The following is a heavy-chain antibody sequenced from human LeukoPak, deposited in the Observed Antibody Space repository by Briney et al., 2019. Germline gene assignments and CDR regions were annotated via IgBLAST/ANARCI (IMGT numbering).Heavy chain of an antibody. CDR3: ARDHKLGP. V-gene: IGHV3-7*01. CDR2: IKQDGSEK. Sequence: GGSLRLSCAASGFTFSNYWMSWVRQAPGKGLEWVANIKQDGSEKYYVDSVEGRFAISRDNAQNSLYLQMNSLRVEDTAMYYCARDHKLGPWGQGTLVTVSS. D-gene: IGHD6-6*01. J-gene: IGHJ5*02. CDR1: GFTFSNYW.